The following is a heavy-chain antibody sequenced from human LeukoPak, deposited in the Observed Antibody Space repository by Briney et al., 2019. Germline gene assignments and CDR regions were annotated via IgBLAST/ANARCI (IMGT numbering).Heavy chain of an antibody. CDR1: GGSISSSSYY. V-gene: IGHV4-39*07. D-gene: IGHD1-14*01. J-gene: IGHJ4*02. CDR3: ASGPNRGGIDY. Sequence: SETLSLTCTVSGGSISSSSYYWGWIRQPPGKGLEWIGSIYYSGSTYYNPSLKSRVTISVDTSKNQFSLKLSSVTAADAAVYYCASGPNRGGIDYWGQGTLVTVSS. CDR2: IYYSGST.